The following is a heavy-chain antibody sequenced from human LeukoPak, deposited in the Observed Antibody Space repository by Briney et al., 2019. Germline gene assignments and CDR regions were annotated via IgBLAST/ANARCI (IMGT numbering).Heavy chain of an antibody. CDR1: GFTFSTYR. CDR3: ARAPYYYYDSGSGTRVTGNPDY. D-gene: IGHD3-10*01. J-gene: IGHJ4*02. V-gene: IGHV3-21*01. CDR2: ISSSSIYI. Sequence: GGSLRLSCAASGFTFSTYRMNWVRQAPGKGLEWVSSISSSSIYIYYADSVKGRFTISRDNAKNSLFLQMNSLRAEDTAVYYCARAPYYYYDSGSGTRVTGNPDYWGQGTLVTVSS.